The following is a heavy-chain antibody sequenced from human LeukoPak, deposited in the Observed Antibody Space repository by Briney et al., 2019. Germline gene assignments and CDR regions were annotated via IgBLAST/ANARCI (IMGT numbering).Heavy chain of an antibody. V-gene: IGHV3-23*01. Sequence: GGSLRLSCAASGFTFSSYAMSWVRQAPVEGLEWVSGISGSGGSTYYADSVKGRFTISRDNSKNTLYLQMNSLRVEDTAVYYCAKDRGEQLLPHIWFDPWGQGTLVTVSS. CDR1: GFTFSSYA. CDR2: ISGSGGST. CDR3: AKDRGEQLLPHIWFDP. J-gene: IGHJ5*02. D-gene: IGHD3-16*01.